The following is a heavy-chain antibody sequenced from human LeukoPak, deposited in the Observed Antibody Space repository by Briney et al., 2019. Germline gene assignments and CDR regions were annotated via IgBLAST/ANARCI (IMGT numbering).Heavy chain of an antibody. CDR3: ARDQWYYDILTGYAY. V-gene: IGHV3-7*01. CDR2: IKQDGSEE. J-gene: IGHJ4*02. D-gene: IGHD3-9*01. CDR1: GFTFSSYW. Sequence: GGSLRLSCAASGFTFSSYWMSWVRQAPGKGLEWVANIKQDGSEEYYVDSVKGRFTISRDNAKKSLYLQMNSLRAEDTAVYYCARDQWYYDILTGYAYWGQGTLVTVSS.